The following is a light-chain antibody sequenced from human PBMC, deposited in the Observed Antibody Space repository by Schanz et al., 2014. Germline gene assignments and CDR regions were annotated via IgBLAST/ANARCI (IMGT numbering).Light chain of an antibody. V-gene: IGKV3-20*01. CDR3: QQSGTSPLWT. CDR1: QSVSSNY. CDR2: GAS. Sequence: EIVLTQSPDTLSLSPGERATVSCRASQSVSSNYLAWYQQKPGQAPRLLIYGASSRATGIPDRFSGSGSGTDFTLTISRREPEDFAVYYCQQSGTSPLWTFGQGTKVEIK. J-gene: IGKJ1*01.